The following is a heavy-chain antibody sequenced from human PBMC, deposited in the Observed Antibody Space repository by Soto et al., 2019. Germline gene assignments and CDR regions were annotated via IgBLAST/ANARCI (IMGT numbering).Heavy chain of an antibody. J-gene: IGHJ4*02. V-gene: IGHV4-4*01. CDR3: ARGDFWSGSDY. D-gene: IGHD3-3*01. CDR2: IFHSGST. Sequence: WVRQAPGEGLQWIGEIFHSGSTNYYPPLKNRVIISVDKSNNRFSLMLRSVTAADTAVYFCARGDFWSGSDYWGQGIQVTVSS.